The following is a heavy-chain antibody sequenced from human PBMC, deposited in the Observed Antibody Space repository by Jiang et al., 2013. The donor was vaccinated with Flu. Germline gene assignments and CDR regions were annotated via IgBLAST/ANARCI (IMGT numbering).Heavy chain of an antibody. D-gene: IGHD6-6*01. CDR3: ARDGGEYSRPSGYFDY. J-gene: IGHJ4*02. CDR2: IYYSGST. Sequence: GPGLVKPSQTLSLTCTVSGGSISSGDYYWSWIRQPPGKGLEWIGYIYYSGSTYYNPSLKSRVTISVDTSKNQFSLKLSSVTAADTAVYYCARDGGEYSRPSGYFDYWGQGTLVTVSS. CDR1: GGSISSGDYY. V-gene: IGHV4-30-4*01.